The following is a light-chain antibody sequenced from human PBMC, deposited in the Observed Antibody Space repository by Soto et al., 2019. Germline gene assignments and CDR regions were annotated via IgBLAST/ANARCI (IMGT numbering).Light chain of an antibody. CDR3: QQYNNWPQVGWT. Sequence: EIVMTQSPATLSVSPGERATLSCRASQSVSSNLAGYQQKPGQAPRLLIYGASTRATGIPARFSGSGSGTEFTLTISSLQSEDFAVYYCQQYNNWPQVGWTFGPGTKVEIK. CDR1: QSVSSN. J-gene: IGKJ1*01. CDR2: GAS. V-gene: IGKV3-15*01.